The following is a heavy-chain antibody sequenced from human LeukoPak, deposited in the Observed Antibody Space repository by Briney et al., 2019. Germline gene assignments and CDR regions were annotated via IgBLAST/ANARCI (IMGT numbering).Heavy chain of an antibody. CDR2: INNDGSTT. V-gene: IGHV3-74*01. CDR1: GFTFSSYW. D-gene: IGHD7-27*01. Sequence: GGSLRLSCAASGFTFSSYWMHWVRQVPGKGLVWVSRINNDGSTTAYADSVKGRFTISRDNAKNTLYLQMNSLRAEDTAVYYCARDLNWGASDYWGQGTLVTVSS. J-gene: IGHJ4*02. CDR3: ARDLNWGASDY.